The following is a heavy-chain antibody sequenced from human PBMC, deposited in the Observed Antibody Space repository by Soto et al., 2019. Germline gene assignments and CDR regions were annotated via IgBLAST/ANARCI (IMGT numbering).Heavy chain of an antibody. J-gene: IGHJ3*02. CDR1: GFTFSSYW. V-gene: IGHV3-7*01. CDR3: ARPRIVVVVAATPDAFDI. CDR2: IKQDGSEK. Sequence: GGSLRLSCAASGFTFSSYWMSWVRQAPGKGLEWVANIKQDGSEKYYVDSVKGRFTISRDNAKNSLYLQMNSLRAEDTAVYYCARPRIVVVVAATPDAFDIWGQGTMVTVSS. D-gene: IGHD2-15*01.